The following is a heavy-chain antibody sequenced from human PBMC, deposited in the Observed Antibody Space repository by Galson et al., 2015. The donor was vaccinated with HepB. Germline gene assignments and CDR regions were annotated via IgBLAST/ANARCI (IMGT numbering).Heavy chain of an antibody. Sequence: SLRLSCAASGFTFNNYGIHWVRQAPGKGLEWVAVIWYDGNYKYYADSVKGRFTISRDNSKNTLYLQMNSLRAEDTAVYYCAREGDQMVLDYWDQGTMVTGSS. D-gene: IGHD5-24*01. CDR3: AREGDQMVLDY. V-gene: IGHV3-33*01. CDR2: IWYDGNYK. CDR1: GFTFNNYG. J-gene: IGHJ4*02.